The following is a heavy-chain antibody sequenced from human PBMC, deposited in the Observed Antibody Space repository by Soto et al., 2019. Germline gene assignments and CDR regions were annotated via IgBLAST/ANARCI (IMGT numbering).Heavy chain of an antibody. D-gene: IGHD5-18*01. V-gene: IGHV3-30*18. J-gene: IGHJ6*02. CDR2: ISYDGTDK. Sequence: GGSLRLSCAASGFTFSSYGIHWVCQAPGKGLEWVALISYDGTDKYYADSVKGRLTISRDNSKNTLYLQMSSLGPEDTAVYYCVKERYAQLWLEDYGMDVWGQGTTVTVSS. CDR3: VKERYAQLWLEDYGMDV. CDR1: GFTFSSYG.